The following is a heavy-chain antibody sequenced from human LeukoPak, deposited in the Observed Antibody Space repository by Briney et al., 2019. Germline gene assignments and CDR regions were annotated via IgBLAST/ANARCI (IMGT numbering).Heavy chain of an antibody. Sequence: GRSLRLSCAASGFTFSNYGMHWVRQAPGKGLEWVAVIWYDGSNKYYADSVKGRFTISRDNSKNTLYLQMNSLRAEDTAVYYCARDQSRREGSYYIILDYWGQGTLVTVSS. CDR3: ARDQSRREGSYYIILDY. J-gene: IGHJ4*02. CDR2: IWYDGSNK. CDR1: GFTFSNYG. V-gene: IGHV3-33*01. D-gene: IGHD1-26*01.